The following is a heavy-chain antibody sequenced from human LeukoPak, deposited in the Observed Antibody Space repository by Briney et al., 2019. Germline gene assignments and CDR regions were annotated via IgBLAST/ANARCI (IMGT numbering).Heavy chain of an antibody. CDR2: IYSGGST. CDR3: ARGRRGSTYAADYMDV. V-gene: IGHV3-66*01. Sequence: GGSLRLSCAASGFTFSTYYMNWVRQAPGKGLDCVAIIYSGGSTYYADSVKGRFTISRDDSKNTLYLQMNSLRAEDTAVYYCARGRRGSTYAADYMDVWGKGTTVTISS. J-gene: IGHJ6*03. D-gene: IGHD2-8*01. CDR1: GFTFSTYY.